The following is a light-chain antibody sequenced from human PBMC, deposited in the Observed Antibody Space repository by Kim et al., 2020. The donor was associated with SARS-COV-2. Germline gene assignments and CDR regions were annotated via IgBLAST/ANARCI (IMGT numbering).Light chain of an antibody. Sequence: GQTVTISCSGGRANIGNNFVFWYRQHPGAAPRLLMYRNDQRPSGVPDRISGSKSGTSASLAISDLRSEDEADYFCASWDDTLNSQLFGGGTKVTVL. J-gene: IGLJ3*02. V-gene: IGLV1-47*01. CDR2: RND. CDR1: RANIGNNF. CDR3: ASWDDTLNSQL.